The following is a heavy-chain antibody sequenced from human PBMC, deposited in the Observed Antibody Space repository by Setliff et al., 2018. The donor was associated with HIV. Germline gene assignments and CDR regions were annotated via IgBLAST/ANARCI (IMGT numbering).Heavy chain of an antibody. CDR3: AREGDSSAWYRFDP. D-gene: IGHD6-13*01. V-gene: IGHV4-4*07. J-gene: IGHJ5*02. CDR1: GGSISSYY. CDR2: IYTTGST. Sequence: SETLSLTCTVSGGSISSYYWSWIRQPAGEGLEWIGRIYTTGSTYYNPSLKSRVTISVDTSKNQFSLKVFSVTAADTAVYYCAREGDSSAWYRFDPWGQGTLVTVSS.